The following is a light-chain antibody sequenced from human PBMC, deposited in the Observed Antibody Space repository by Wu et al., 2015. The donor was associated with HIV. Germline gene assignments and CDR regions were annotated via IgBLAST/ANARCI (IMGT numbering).Light chain of an antibody. V-gene: IGKV1-39*01. J-gene: IGKJ1*01. CDR3: QQNYITPRT. CDR1: QYISNY. CDR2: AAS. Sequence: DIQMTQSPSSLSASVGDRITIACRASQYISNYLSWYQQKPGQAPKLLIYAASILQSGVPSRFSGSGSGTDFTLTISSPQPEDSATYYCQQNYITPRTFGQGTKVEIK.